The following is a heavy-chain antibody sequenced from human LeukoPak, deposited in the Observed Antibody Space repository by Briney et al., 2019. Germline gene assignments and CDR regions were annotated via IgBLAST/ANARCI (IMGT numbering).Heavy chain of an antibody. Sequence: PSETLSPTCAVYGGSFSGYYWSWIRQPPGKGLEWIGEINHSGSTNYNPSLKSRVTISVDTSKNQFSLKLSSVTAADTAVYYCASLCSSTSCSPGAFDYWGQGTLVTVSS. CDR1: GGSFSGYY. V-gene: IGHV4-34*01. CDR2: INHSGST. D-gene: IGHD2-2*01. CDR3: ASLCSSTSCSPGAFDY. J-gene: IGHJ4*02.